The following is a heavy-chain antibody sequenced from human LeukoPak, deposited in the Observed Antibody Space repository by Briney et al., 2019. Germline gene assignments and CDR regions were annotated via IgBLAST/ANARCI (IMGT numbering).Heavy chain of an antibody. CDR3: AKVRLRDFWIDY. V-gene: IGHV3-23*01. CDR2: ISDSGGST. Sequence: PGGSLRLSCAASGFTFSSYAMSWVRQAPGKGLEWVSAISDSGGSTYYADSVKGRFTISRDNSKNTLYLQMNSLRADDTAVYYCAKVRLRDFWIDYWGQGTLVTVSS. D-gene: IGHD3-3*01. CDR1: GFTFSSYA. J-gene: IGHJ4*02.